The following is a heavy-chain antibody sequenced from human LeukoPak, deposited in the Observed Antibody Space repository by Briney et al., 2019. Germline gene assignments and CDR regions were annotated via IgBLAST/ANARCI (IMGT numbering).Heavy chain of an antibody. V-gene: IGHV3-23*01. CDR3: ARDIQLST. Sequence: PGGSLRLSCAASGFTFYDYDMSWVRQAPGKGLEWVSLISFSGGSTYYADSVKGRFTISRDNSRDTLYVQMNSLRAEDTAIYYCARDIQLSTWGRGTMVTVSS. CDR2: ISFSGGST. J-gene: IGHJ3*01. D-gene: IGHD5-24*01. CDR1: GFTFYDYD.